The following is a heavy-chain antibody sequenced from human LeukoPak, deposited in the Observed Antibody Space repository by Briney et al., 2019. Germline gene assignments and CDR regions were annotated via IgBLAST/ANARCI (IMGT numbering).Heavy chain of an antibody. CDR2: IIPIFGTA. D-gene: IGHD5-18*01. CDR1: GGTFSSYA. J-gene: IGHJ4*02. CDR3: ARGGPRFLGYSYGIDY. V-gene: IGHV1-69*01. Sequence: SVKVSRKASGGTFSSYAISWVRQAPGQGLEWMGGIIPIFGTANYAQKFQGRVTITADESTSTAYMELSSLRSEDTAVYYCARGGPRFLGYSYGIDYWGQGTLVTVSS.